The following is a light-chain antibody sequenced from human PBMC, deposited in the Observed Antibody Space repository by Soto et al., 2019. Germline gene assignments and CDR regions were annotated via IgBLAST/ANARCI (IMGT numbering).Light chain of an antibody. Sequence: EIVVTQSPGTLSLSPGEKATLACRASQSVRSNYLAWYQQKPGQAPRLLIYYISTRATGIPARFSGSGSGTEFTLTINSLQSEDSAVYYCQQHNQWPITFGQGTRLENK. CDR3: QQHNQWPIT. J-gene: IGKJ5*01. V-gene: IGKV3D-15*01. CDR2: YIS. CDR1: QSVRSN.